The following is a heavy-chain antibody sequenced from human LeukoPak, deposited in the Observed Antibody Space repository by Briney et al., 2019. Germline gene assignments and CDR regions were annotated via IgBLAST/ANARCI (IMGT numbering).Heavy chain of an antibody. CDR2: ISSSSSYI. CDR3: ARDYAKTGYCSGTSYPDAFDF. V-gene: IGHV3-21*01. Sequence: GGSLILSCAASGFTLSNYAMSWVRQAPGKGLEWVSSISSSSSYIYYADSVKGRFTISRDNAKNSLYLQMNSLRAEDTAVYYCARDYAKTGYCSGTSYPDAFDFWGQGTMVTVSS. CDR1: GFTLSNYA. D-gene: IGHD2-2*03. J-gene: IGHJ3*01.